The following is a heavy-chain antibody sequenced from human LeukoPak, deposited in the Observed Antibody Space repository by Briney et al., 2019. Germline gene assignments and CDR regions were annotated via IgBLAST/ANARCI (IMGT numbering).Heavy chain of an antibody. CDR2: INHSGST. CDR1: GGSFSGYC. V-gene: IGHV4-34*01. CDR3: ARGFWNYEGYYFDY. J-gene: IGHJ4*02. Sequence: SETLSLTCAVYGGSFSGYCWSWIRQPPGKGLEWIGEINHSGSTNYNPSLKSRVTISVDTSKNQFSLKLSSVTAADTAVYYCARGFWNYEGYYFDYWGQGTLVTVSS. D-gene: IGHD1-7*01.